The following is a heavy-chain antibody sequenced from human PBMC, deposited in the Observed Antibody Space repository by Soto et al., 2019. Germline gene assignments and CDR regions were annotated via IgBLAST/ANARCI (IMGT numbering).Heavy chain of an antibody. D-gene: IGHD3-22*01. Sequence: PAGTLRLTCAATGFTFSSHAMNWVRQAPGKGLEWVSVISFDGSTRYYAESVRGRYTITRDNTKNILYLHMNSLMPDDTAIDYCARAHGPYYDSSYYGLAGNYFDYWGQGALVTVSS. V-gene: IGHV3-30-3*01. CDR1: GFTFSSHA. CDR3: ARAHGPYYDSSYYGLAGNYFDY. J-gene: IGHJ4*02. CDR2: ISFDGSTR.